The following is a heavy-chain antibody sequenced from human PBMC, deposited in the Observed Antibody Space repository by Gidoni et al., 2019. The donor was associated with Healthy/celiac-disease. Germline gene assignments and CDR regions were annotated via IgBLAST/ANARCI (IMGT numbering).Heavy chain of an antibody. V-gene: IGHV1-8*01. Sequence: QVQLVQSGAEVKKPGASVKVSCKASGYTFTSYDINWVRQATGQGLEWMGWMNPNSGNTGYAQKFQGRVTMTRNTSISTAYMELSSLRSEDTAVYYCARGFRGRRVAARPSYYFDYWGQGTLVTVSS. J-gene: IGHJ4*02. D-gene: IGHD6-6*01. CDR1: GYTFTSYD. CDR3: ARGFRGRRVAARPSYYFDY. CDR2: MNPNSGNT.